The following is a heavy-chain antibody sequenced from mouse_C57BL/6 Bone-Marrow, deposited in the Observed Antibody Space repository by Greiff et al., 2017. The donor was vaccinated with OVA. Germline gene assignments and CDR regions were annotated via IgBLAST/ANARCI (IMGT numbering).Heavy chain of an antibody. Sequence: EVQLQQSGGGLVKPGGSLKLSCAASGFTFSSYAMSWVRQTPEKRLEWVATISDGGSYTYYPDNVKGRFTISRDNAKNNLYLQMSHLKSEDTAMYYCARGYYGSRAWFAYWGQGTLVTVSA. J-gene: IGHJ3*01. D-gene: IGHD1-1*01. CDR3: ARGYYGSRAWFAY. CDR1: GFTFSSYA. V-gene: IGHV5-4*01. CDR2: ISDGGSYT.